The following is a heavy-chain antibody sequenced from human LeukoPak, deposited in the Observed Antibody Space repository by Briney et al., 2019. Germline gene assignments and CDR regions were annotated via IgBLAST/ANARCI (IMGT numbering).Heavy chain of an antibody. CDR2: IWYDGSNK. Sequence: GSLRLSCAASGFTFSSYGMHWVRQAPGKGLEWVAVIWYDGSNKYYADSVKGRFTISRDNSKNTLYLQMNSLRAEDTAVYYRAKEVYSSLDYWGQGTLVTVSS. V-gene: IGHV3-33*06. CDR1: GFTFSSYG. D-gene: IGHD6-13*01. J-gene: IGHJ4*02. CDR3: AKEVYSSLDY.